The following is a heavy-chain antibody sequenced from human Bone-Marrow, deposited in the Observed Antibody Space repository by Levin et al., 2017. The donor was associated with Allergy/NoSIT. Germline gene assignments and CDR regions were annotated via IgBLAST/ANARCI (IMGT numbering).Heavy chain of an antibody. CDR3: AKDIVSIRAGGLDY. V-gene: IGHV3-9*01. CDR1: GFIFDDYA. CDR2: ITWNSDDI. Sequence: GGSLRLSCAGSGFIFDDYAMHWVRQSPGKGLEWVSGITWNSDDIGYADAVQGRFTISRDNAKNHLYLQMNALRPEDTAVYYCAKDIVSIRAGGLDYWGQGILVTVSS. J-gene: IGHJ4*02. D-gene: IGHD6-13*01.